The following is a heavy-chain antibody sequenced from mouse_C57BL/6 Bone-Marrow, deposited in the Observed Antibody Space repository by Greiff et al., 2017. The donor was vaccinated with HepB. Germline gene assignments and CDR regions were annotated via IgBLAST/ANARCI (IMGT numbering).Heavy chain of an antibody. V-gene: IGHV1-64*01. J-gene: IGHJ2*01. CDR2: IHPNSGST. CDR1: GYTFTSYW. D-gene: IGHD2-5*01. Sequence: VQLQQPGAELVKPGASVKLSCKASGYTFTSYWMHWVKQRPGQGLEWIGMIHPNSGSTNYNEKFKSKATLTVDESSSTAYMQLSSLTSEDSAVYYCARSYYSNYDFDYWGQGTTLTVSS. CDR3: ARSYYSNYDFDY.